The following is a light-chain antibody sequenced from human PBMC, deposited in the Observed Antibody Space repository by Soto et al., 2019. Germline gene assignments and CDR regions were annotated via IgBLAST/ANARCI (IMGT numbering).Light chain of an antibody. J-gene: IGLJ1*01. CDR2: EVT. Sequence: QSVLTQPPSASGSPGQSVTISCTGTSSDVGGYNFVSWYQQHPGKAPKLMICEVTKRPSGVPDRFSGSKSGNTASLTVSGLQAEDEADYYCSSYSGTNNYVFGTGTKVIVL. V-gene: IGLV2-8*01. CDR3: SSYSGTNNYV. CDR1: SSDVGGYNF.